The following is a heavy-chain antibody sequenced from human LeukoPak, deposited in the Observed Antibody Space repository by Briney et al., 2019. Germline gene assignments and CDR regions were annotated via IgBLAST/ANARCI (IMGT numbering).Heavy chain of an antibody. Sequence: SETLSLTCTVSGGSISSSSYYWGWIRQPPGKGLEWIGSIYYSGSTYYNPSLKSRVTISVDTSKNQFSLKLSSVTAADAAVYYCARDSFDRLTAVAGPTVNRLDYWGQGTLVTVSS. J-gene: IGHJ4*02. CDR1: GGSISSSSYY. D-gene: IGHD6-19*01. CDR2: IYYSGST. CDR3: ARDSFDRLTAVAGPTVNRLDY. V-gene: IGHV4-39*07.